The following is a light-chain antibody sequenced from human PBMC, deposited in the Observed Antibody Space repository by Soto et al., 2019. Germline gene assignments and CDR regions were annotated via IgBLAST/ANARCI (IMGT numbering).Light chain of an antibody. CDR2: AAS. J-gene: IGKJ5*01. CDR3: QQYSYSPIT. Sequence: EIVLTQSPGTLSLSPGERATLSCRASQSVSSSLLAWYQHKPGHPPSLLIYAASSRATGSPDRFSGGGSGTEFTLTISRLQPEDFAVYYCQQYSYSPITFGQGTRLEIK. V-gene: IGKV3-20*01. CDR1: QSVSSSL.